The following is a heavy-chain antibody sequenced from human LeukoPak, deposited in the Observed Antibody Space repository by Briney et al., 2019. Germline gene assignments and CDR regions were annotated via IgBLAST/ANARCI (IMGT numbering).Heavy chain of an antibody. D-gene: IGHD5-18*01. Sequence: SETLSLTCTVSVDSLGNYYWSWIRQPAGKGLEWIGRVYNTGSTDDTDFNPSLKSRVAMSQDTSRNQFSLKLFSVTAADTATYCCARHTGFLGSSSGAFDFWGRGTLVTVSS. CDR3: ARHTGFLGSSSGAFDF. CDR1: VDSLGNYY. V-gene: IGHV4-4*07. J-gene: IGHJ2*01. CDR2: VYNTGSTDDT.